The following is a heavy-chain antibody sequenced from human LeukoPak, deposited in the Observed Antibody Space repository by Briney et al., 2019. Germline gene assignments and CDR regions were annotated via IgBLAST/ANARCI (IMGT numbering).Heavy chain of an antibody. Sequence: GGSLRLSCAASGLTFSNYWMSWVRQAPGKGLEWVANIRHDGSEEYCVDSVKGRFTISRDNAKNSLYLQMNSLRAEDTAVYYCARGPPYCSSTSCPPYYYYYYMDVWGKGTTVTVSS. CDR1: GLTFSNYW. J-gene: IGHJ6*03. D-gene: IGHD2-2*01. CDR2: IRHDGSEE. CDR3: ARGPPYCSSTSCPPYYYYYYMDV. V-gene: IGHV3-7*01.